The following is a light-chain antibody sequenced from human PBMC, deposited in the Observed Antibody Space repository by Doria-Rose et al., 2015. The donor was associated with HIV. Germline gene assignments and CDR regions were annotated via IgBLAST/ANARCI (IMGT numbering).Light chain of an antibody. J-gene: IGKJ5*01. CDR3: HQYNNWPT. CDR1: QSVGTD. V-gene: IGKV3-15*01. Sequence: TQSPETLSVSPGESATLSCRASQSVGTDLAWYQHKPGQAPRLPICGASTRATGIPARFSGSGSGTEFTLTISSLQSEDFAIYFCHQYNNWPTFGQGTRLDIK. CDR2: GAS.